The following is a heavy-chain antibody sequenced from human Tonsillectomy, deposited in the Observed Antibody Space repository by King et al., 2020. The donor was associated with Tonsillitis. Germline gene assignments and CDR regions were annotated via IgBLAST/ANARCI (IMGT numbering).Heavy chain of an antibody. Sequence: VQLVESGGGLVEPGGSLRLSCTASGFTFSHAWMTWVRQAPGTGLQWVGRISSKDDVGTADYTAPGRGRFTIPRDDSTNTLYLQMNSLKTEDTAVYYCSTKIDAANGGRGDYWGQGTPVTVSS. D-gene: IGHD4-23*01. CDR2: ISSKDDVGTA. CDR3: STKIDAANGGRGDY. CDR1: GFTFSHAW. J-gene: IGHJ4*02. V-gene: IGHV3-15*05.